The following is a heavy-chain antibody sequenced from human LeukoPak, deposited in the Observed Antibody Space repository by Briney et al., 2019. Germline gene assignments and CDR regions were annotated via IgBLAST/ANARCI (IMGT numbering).Heavy chain of an antibody. CDR2: KKQDGSEK. CDR1: GFTIGNYW. CDR3: ARGSTYFVY. Sequence: QPGGSLRLSCAASGFTIGNYWMTWVRQAPGKGLEWVANKKQDGSEKYYVDSVKGRFTISRDNAKNSLYLQINSLRAEDTAVYYCARGSTYFVYWGQGTLVTVSS. V-gene: IGHV3-7*04. J-gene: IGHJ4*02. D-gene: IGHD1-26*01.